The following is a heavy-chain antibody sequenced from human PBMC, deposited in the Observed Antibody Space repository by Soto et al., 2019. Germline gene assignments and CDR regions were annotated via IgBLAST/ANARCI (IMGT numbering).Heavy chain of an antibody. V-gene: IGHV6-1*01. J-gene: IGHJ6*02. Sequence: LTCAISGDSVSSNSAAWNWVRQSPSRGLEWLGRTYYRSKLYNDYAVSVKSRITINPDTSKNQFSLQLNSVTPEDTAVYYCARQGGWYYYYGMDVWGQGTTVTVSS. CDR2: TYYRSKLYN. D-gene: IGHD6-19*01. CDR3: ARQGGWYYYYGMDV. CDR1: GDSVSSNSAA.